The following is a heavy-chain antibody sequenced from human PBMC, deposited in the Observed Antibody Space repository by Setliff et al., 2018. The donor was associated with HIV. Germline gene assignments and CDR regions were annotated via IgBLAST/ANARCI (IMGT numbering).Heavy chain of an antibody. J-gene: IGHJ3*01. V-gene: IGHV5-51*01. CDR2: IYPSDSKI. CDR1: GYNFATYW. Sequence: PGESLKISCKGSGYNFATYWIGWVRQVPGEGLEWIAIIYPSDSKIKYNPSFRGQVTVSADQSITTAYLQWTSLKSSDTAIYFCARRKTGDPRHAFDVWGRGTMVTVSS. CDR3: ARRKTGDPRHAFDV. D-gene: IGHD7-27*01.